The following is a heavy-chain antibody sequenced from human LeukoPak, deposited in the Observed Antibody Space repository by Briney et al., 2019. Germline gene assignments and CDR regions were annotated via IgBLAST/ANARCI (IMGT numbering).Heavy chain of an antibody. V-gene: IGHV1-18*04. Sequence: ASVKVSCKASGYTFTVYFMHWVRQAPGQGLEWMGWISAYNGNTNYAQKLQGRVTMTTDTSTSTAYLELRSLRSDDTAMYYCARGGSIVGSTTFDNWGQGTLVTVSS. CDR2: ISAYNGNT. D-gene: IGHD1-26*01. CDR1: GYTFTVYF. CDR3: ARGGSIVGSTTFDN. J-gene: IGHJ4*02.